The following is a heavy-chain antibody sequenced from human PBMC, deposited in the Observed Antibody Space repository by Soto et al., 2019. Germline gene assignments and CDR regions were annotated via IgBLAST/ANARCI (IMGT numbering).Heavy chain of an antibody. J-gene: IGHJ1*01. D-gene: IGHD2-21*01. CDR3: AKNGLDNSPSAIDS. Sequence: XGSLRLSCSADGFTPSNPVWILVRQAPGKGLDWVSGITGSGRDTYYADSVKGRFTISRDNSKNMVFLQMNSLRAEDTALYYCAKNGLDNSPSAIDSWGPGTLVTVSS. CDR2: ITGSGRDT. CDR1: GFTPSNPV. V-gene: IGHV3-23*01.